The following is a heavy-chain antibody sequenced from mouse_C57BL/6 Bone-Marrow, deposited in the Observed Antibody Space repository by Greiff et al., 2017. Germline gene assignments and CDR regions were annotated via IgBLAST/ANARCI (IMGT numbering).Heavy chain of an antibody. CDR2: MHPNGGSP. J-gene: IGHJ4*01. CDR1: GYTFTNYW. CDR3: ARSYDYDDYTMDY. Sequence: QVQLQQPGAELVKPGASVKLSCKASGYTFTNYWMHWVKQRPGQCLEWIGMMHPNGGSPDYNEKFKSEATLSVDKSSRTAYMELSSLTSEDSAVYYCARSYDYDDYTMDYGGQGTSVTVSS. D-gene: IGHD2-4*01. V-gene: IGHV1-64*01.